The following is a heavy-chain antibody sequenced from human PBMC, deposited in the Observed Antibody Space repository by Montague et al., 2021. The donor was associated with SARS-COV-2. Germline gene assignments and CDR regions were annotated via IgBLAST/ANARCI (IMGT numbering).Heavy chain of an antibody. CDR1: GFTFSRYA. J-gene: IGHJ5*02. Sequence: SLSLSCAASGFTFSRYAMHLVRQAPGKGLEWVAVISYDGSNKYYADSVKGRFTISRDNSKNTLYLQMNSLRAEDTAVYYCARAGSGSYSSWFDPWGQGTLVTVSS. CDR3: ARAGSGSYSSWFDP. V-gene: IGHV3-30-3*01. D-gene: IGHD1-26*01. CDR2: ISYDGSNK.